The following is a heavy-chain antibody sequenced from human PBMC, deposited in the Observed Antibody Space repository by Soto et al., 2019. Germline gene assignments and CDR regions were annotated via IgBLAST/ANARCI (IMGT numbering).Heavy chain of an antibody. D-gene: IGHD3-9*01. CDR3: AHRRDTDCDILTGYYLSSNWFDP. V-gene: IGHV2-5*02. J-gene: IGHJ5*02. Sequence: QITLKESGPTLVKPTQTLTLTCTFSGFSLSTSGVGVGWIRQPPGKALEWLALIYWDDDKRYSPSLKSRLTITKDTSKNQVVLTMTNMDPVDTATYYCAHRRDTDCDILTGYYLSSNWFDPWGQGTLVTVSS. CDR1: GFSLSTSGVG. CDR2: IYWDDDK.